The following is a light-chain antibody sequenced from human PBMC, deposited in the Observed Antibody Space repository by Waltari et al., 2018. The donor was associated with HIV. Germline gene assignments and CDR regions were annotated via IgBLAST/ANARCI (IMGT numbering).Light chain of an antibody. Sequence: DIQMTQSPSLVSASVGDRVTITCRTSQSISTWLSWYQQKPGTAPTLLIFASSTLHSGIPGRFSGSSSGTNFTLSISNIQPDDFAIYHCQQAHSLPWTFGQGTKVE. CDR2: ASS. J-gene: IGKJ1*01. V-gene: IGKV1-12*01. CDR1: QSISTW. CDR3: QQAHSLPWT.